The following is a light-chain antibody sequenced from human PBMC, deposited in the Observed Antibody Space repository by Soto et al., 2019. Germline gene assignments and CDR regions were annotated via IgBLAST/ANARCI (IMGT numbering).Light chain of an antibody. CDR3: QQSFSNLRT. Sequence: DIQLTQSPSLLSASVGDRVTITCRASHDISTYLAWYQQKPGKAPKLMIYEASTLQSGVPSRFSGSGSGTEFTLTISGLLPEDFATYHCQQSFSNLRTFGQGTKVDIK. V-gene: IGKV1-9*01. CDR1: HDISTY. J-gene: IGKJ1*01. CDR2: EAS.